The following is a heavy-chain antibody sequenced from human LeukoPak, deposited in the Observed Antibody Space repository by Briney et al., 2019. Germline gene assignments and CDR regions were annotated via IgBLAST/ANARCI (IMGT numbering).Heavy chain of an antibody. Sequence: SETLSLTCTVSGGSISSYYWSWIRQPAGKGLEWIGRIYTSGSTNYNPSLKSRVTMSVDTSKNQFSLKLSSVTAADTAVYYCARELQQLSPEGFDYWGQGTLVTVSS. J-gene: IGHJ4*02. CDR1: GGSISSYY. D-gene: IGHD6-13*01. CDR3: ARELQQLSPEGFDY. CDR2: IYTSGST. V-gene: IGHV4-4*07.